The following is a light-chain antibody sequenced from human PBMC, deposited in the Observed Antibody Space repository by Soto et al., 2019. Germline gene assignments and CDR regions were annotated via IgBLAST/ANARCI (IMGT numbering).Light chain of an antibody. J-gene: IGKJ4*01. CDR3: QQYGYLVT. V-gene: IGKV3-20*01. CDR1: QSITNNY. Sequence: EIVLTQSPGTLSLSPGERATLSCRASQSITNNYLAWYQQKPGRAHRLLIYGASSRATGITDRFSGSGSGTDFPLTISRLEPEDFAMYSCQQYGYLVTFGGGTKVEIK. CDR2: GAS.